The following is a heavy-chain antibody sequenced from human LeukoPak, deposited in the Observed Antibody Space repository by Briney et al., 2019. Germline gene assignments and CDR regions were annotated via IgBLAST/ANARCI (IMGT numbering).Heavy chain of an antibody. J-gene: IGHJ4*02. V-gene: IGHV4-34*01. D-gene: IGHD1-1*01. CDR3: ARRRTGTRPWGY. CDR1: GGSFSGYY. Sequence: SETLSLTCAVYGGSFSGYYWSWIRQPPGKGLEWIGEINHSGSTNYNPSLKSRVTISVDTSKNQFSLKLSSVTAADTAVYYCARRRTGTRPWGYWGQGTLVTVSS. CDR2: INHSGST.